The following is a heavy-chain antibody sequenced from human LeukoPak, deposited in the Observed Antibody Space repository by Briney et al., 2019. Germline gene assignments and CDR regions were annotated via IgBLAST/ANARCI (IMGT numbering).Heavy chain of an antibody. D-gene: IGHD5-24*01. Sequence: SETLSLTCTVSGGSISSSSYYWGWIRQPPGKGLEWIGSIYYSGSTYYNPSLKSRVTISVDTSKNQFSLKLSSVTAADTAVYYCAAMATIGFAYWGQGTLVTVSS. CDR1: GGSISSSSYY. CDR2: IYYSGST. V-gene: IGHV4-39*07. J-gene: IGHJ4*02. CDR3: AAMATIGFAY.